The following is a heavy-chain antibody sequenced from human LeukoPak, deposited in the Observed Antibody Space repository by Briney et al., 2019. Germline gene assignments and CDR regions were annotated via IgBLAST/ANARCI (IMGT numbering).Heavy chain of an antibody. D-gene: IGHD6-19*01. CDR1: GFTFSNYT. CDR2: ISGSGGNT. Sequence: GGSLRLSCVVSGFTFSNYTMSWVRQAPGKGLGLVSVISGSGGNTYYADSLKGRFTISRDNSKNMVFLQMNSLRADDTAVYFCAKRRAVAGVRYYFDYWGQGTLVTVSS. V-gene: IGHV3-23*01. J-gene: IGHJ4*02. CDR3: AKRRAVAGVRYYFDY.